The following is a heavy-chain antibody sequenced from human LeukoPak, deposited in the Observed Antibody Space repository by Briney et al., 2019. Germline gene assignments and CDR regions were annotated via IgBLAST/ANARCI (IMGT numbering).Heavy chain of an antibody. CDR2: ISYHGSNT. CDR1: GFTFSTYG. V-gene: IGHV3-30*18. J-gene: IGHJ4*02. Sequence: GGSLRLSCAASGFTFSTYGMHWVRQAPGKGLEWVAGISYHGSNTYYIDSVKGRFTISRDDSENTLYLQMNSLRAEDTAVYYCAKPLPGIQAAAPDFWGQGTLVTVSS. D-gene: IGHD6-13*01. CDR3: AKPLPGIQAAAPDF.